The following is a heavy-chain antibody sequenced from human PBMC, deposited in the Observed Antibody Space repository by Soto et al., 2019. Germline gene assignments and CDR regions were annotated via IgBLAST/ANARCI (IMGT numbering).Heavy chain of an antibody. CDR3: VRDSRRGYGMDV. CDR1: GFTFSSHS. V-gene: IGHV3-48*02. Sequence: PGGSLRLSCVASGFTFSSHSMNWVRQAPGKGLEWVSYISGGSKSIYYAASVKGRFTISRDNAKNSLYLEMNSLRDEDTAVYSCVRDSRRGYGMDVWGPGTTVTVSS. D-gene: IGHD3-10*01. CDR2: ISGGSKSI. J-gene: IGHJ6*02.